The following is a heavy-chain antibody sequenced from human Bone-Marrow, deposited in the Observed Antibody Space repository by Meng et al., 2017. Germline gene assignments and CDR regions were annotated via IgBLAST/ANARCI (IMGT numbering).Heavy chain of an antibody. J-gene: IGHJ6*02. CDR2: INHSGST. V-gene: IGHV4-34*01. CDR1: GGSFSGYY. CDR3: ARGIGLYYDFWSGYYPNYYYYYGMDV. D-gene: IGHD3-3*01. Sequence: SETLSLTCAVYGGSFSGYYWGWIRQPPGKGLEWIGEINHSGSTNYNPSLKSRVTISVDTSKNQFSLKLSSVTAADTAVYYCARGIGLYYDFWSGYYPNYYYYYGMDVWGQGTTVTVSS.